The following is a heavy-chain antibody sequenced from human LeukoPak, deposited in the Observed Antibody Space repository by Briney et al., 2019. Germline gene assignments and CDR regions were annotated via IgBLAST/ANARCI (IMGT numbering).Heavy chain of an antibody. J-gene: IGHJ3*02. CDR1: GSTFSTYS. V-gene: IGHV3-48*01. D-gene: IGHD4-17*01. Sequence: PGGSLRLSCAASGSTFSTYSMNWVRQAPGQGLDWVSYISSSSSNMYYADSVKGRFTTSRDNAKNSLYMQMNNLRAEDTAVYYCVRNDGDNAFDIWGRGTKVTVSS. CDR3: VRNDGDNAFDI. CDR2: ISSSSSNM.